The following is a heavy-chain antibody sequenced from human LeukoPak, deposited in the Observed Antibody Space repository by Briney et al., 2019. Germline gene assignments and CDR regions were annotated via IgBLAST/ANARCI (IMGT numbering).Heavy chain of an antibody. CDR2: ISSNGVST. V-gene: IGHV3-64*01. Sequence: GGSLRLSCAASGFTFSSYAMHWVRQAPGRGLEYVSAISSNGVSTYYANSVKGRFTISRDNSKNTLYLQMGSLRAEDMAVYYCARGVGAFDIWGQGTMVTVSS. CDR3: ARGVGAFDI. J-gene: IGHJ3*02. D-gene: IGHD2-15*01. CDR1: GFTFSSYA.